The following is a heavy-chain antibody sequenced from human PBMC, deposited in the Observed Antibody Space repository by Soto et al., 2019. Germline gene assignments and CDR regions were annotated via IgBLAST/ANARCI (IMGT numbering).Heavy chain of an antibody. D-gene: IGHD2-15*01. J-gene: IGHJ5*02. CDR2: ISSSSSTI. Sequence: PGGSLRLSCAASGFTFSSYSMNWVRQAPGKGLEWVSYISSSSSTIYYADSVKGRFTISRDNAKNSLYLQMNSLRDEDTAVYYCARASLGYCSGGSCYRWFDPWGQGTLVTVSS. CDR1: GFTFSSYS. CDR3: ARASLGYCSGGSCYRWFDP. V-gene: IGHV3-48*02.